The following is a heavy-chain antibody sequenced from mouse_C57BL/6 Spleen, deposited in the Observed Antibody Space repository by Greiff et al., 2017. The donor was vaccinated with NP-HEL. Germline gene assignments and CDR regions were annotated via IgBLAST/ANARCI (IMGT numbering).Heavy chain of an antibody. CDR2: ISYDGSN. V-gene: IGHV3-6*01. CDR3: AREQVGDGFAY. D-gene: IGHD1-1*02. Sequence: EVQLVESGPGLVKPSQSLSLTCSVTGYSITSGYYWNWIRQFPGNKLEWMGYISYDGSNNYNPSLKNRISITRDTSKNQFFLKLNSVTTEDTATYYCAREQVGDGFAYWGQGTLVTVSA. J-gene: IGHJ3*01. CDR1: GYSITSGYY.